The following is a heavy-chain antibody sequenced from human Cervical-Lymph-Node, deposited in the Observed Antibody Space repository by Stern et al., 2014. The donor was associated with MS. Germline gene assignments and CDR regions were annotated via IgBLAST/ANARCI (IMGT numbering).Heavy chain of an antibody. V-gene: IGHV1-69*01. CDR1: GDTFDSYG. CDR3: ATSTYGLVH. J-gene: IGHJ4*02. CDR2: LFPFFGTP. D-gene: IGHD3-10*01. Sequence: QMQLGQSGTEVKKPGSSVKVSCKAAGDTFDSYGISWVRQAPGQGLEWMGGLFPFFGTPIYAQKFQGRVTMTADESTTTAYMDLTSLSVEDTAVYYCATSTYGLVHWGQGTLVTVSS.